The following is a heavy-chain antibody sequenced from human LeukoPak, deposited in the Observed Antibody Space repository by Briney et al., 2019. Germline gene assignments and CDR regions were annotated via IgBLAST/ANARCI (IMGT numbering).Heavy chain of an antibody. J-gene: IGHJ4*02. CDR1: GGSISSSSHY. CDR3: ASAPHVNYFDY. CDR2: IYYSGST. Sequence: KPSETLSLTCTVSGGSISSSSHYWGWIRQPPGKGLEWIGSIYYSGSTYYNPSLESRVTISIDTSKNQFFLKLSSVTAADTAVYYCASAPHVNYFDYWGQGALVTVST. V-gene: IGHV4-39*07. D-gene: IGHD2/OR15-2a*01.